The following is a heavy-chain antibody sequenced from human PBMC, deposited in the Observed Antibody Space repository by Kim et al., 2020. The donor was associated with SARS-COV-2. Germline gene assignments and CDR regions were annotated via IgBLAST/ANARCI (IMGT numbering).Heavy chain of an antibody. CDR3: ARDTRSGIVVVVAVIIDY. CDR2: ISYDGSNK. V-gene: IGHV3-30-3*01. CDR1: GFTFSNYA. Sequence: GGSLRLSCAASGFTFSNYAMHWVRQAPGKGLEWVAVISYDGSNKYYADSVKGRFTISRDNSKNTLFLQMNSLRAEDTAVYYCARDTRSGIVVVVAVIIDYWGQGTLLTVSS. J-gene: IGHJ4*02. D-gene: IGHD2-15*01.